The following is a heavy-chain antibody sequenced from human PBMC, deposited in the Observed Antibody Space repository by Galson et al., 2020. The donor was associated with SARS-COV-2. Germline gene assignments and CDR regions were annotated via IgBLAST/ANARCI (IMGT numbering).Heavy chain of an antibody. J-gene: IGHJ2*01. D-gene: IGHD6-13*01. CDR2: IDWDDDK. Sequence: ESGPTLVKPTQTLTLTCTFSGFSLSTSGMCVSWIRQPPGKALEWLARIDWDDDKFYSTSLKTMLTISKDTSKNQVVLTMTNMDPVDTATYYCARIRPKAVGTTYWYFDLWGRGTLVTVSS. CDR1: GFSLSTSGMC. V-gene: IGHV2-70*17. CDR3: ARIRPKAVGTTYWYFDL.